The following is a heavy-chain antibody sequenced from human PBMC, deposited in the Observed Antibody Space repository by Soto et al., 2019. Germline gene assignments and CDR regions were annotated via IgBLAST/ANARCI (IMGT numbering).Heavy chain of an antibody. CDR3: ARSGYSYGPNPLLY. D-gene: IGHD5-18*01. CDR2: IYYSGST. Sequence: QVQLQESGPGLVKPSQTLSLTCTVSGGSISSGGYYWSWIRQHPGKGLEWIGYIYYSGSTYYNPSLKSRVTISVXTXENPFSRKLSSVTAADTAVYYCARSGYSYGPNPLLYWGQGTLVTVSS. J-gene: IGHJ4*02. V-gene: IGHV4-31*03. CDR1: GGSISSGGYY.